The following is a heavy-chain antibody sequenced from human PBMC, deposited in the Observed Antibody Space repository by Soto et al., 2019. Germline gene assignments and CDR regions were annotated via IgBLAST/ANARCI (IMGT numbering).Heavy chain of an antibody. CDR3: ARAYYDASGYGFDP. CDR1: GGSFSGYY. V-gene: IGHV4-34*01. J-gene: IGHJ5*02. D-gene: IGHD3-22*01. CDR2: INHSGST. Sequence: SETLSLTCAVYGGSFSGYYWTWIRQPPGTGLEWIGEINHSGSTNYNPSLKSRVTISVDTSKNQFSLKLTSVTAADTAVYYCARAYYDASGYGFDPWGQGNLVTVSS.